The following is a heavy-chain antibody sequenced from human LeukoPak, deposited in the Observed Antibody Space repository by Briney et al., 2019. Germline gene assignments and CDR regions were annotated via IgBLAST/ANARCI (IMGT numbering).Heavy chain of an antibody. CDR2: IIPILGAV. CDR3: STGKQLHRFDF. CDR1: GDTFRRST. D-gene: IGHD5-24*01. V-gene: IGHV1-69*16. Sequence: SVKVSCKSSGDTFRRSTISWIRQAPGQGLEWMGGIIPILGAVNYAQSFQGRVTHTTDESTSTAYMDLSGLRSEDTAIYYCSTGKQLHRFDFWGQGTPVTVSS. J-gene: IGHJ4*02.